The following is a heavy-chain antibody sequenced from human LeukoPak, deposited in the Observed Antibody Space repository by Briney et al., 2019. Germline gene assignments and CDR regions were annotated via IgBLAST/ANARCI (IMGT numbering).Heavy chain of an antibody. V-gene: IGHV1-2*06. CDR3: ARGGRMVRGVEDY. J-gene: IGHJ4*02. CDR1: GYTFTGYY. CDR2: INPNSGGT. D-gene: IGHD3-10*01. Sequence: GASVKVSCKASGYTFTGYYMHWVRQAPGQGLEWMGRINPNSGGTNYAQKFQGRVTMTRDTSISIAYMELSRLRSDDTAVYYCARGGRMVRGVEDYWGQGTLVTVSS.